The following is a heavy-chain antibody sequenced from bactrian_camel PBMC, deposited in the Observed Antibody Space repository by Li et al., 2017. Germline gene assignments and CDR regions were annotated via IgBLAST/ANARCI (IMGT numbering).Heavy chain of an antibody. CDR1: GYRHC. V-gene: IGHV3S6*01. Sequence: HVQLVESGGGSVQAGASLRLSCAVSGYRHCVAWFRRVAGKARLGVASISSPVGTTYYRDDSLKGRFIISRDNAKTILYLEMNSLKPEDTAMYYCAARVNLWCTLVEADFSRWGRGTQVTVS. CDR2: ISSPVGTT. D-gene: IGHD1*01. J-gene: IGHJ4*01. CDR3: AARVNLWCTLVEADFSR.